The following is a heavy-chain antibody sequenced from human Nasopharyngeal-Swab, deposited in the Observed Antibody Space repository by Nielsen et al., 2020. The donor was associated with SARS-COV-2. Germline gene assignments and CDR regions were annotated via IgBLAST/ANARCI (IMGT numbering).Heavy chain of an antibody. CDR3: AKVARDIVVVPAAMKAYYYYGMDV. Sequence: WIRHPPGKGLEWVSAISGSGGSTYYADSVKGRFTISRDNSKNTLYLQMNSLRAEDTAVYYCAKVARDIVVVPAAMKAYYYYGMDVWGQGTTVTVSS. J-gene: IGHJ6*02. V-gene: IGHV3-23*01. CDR2: ISGSGGST. D-gene: IGHD2-2*01.